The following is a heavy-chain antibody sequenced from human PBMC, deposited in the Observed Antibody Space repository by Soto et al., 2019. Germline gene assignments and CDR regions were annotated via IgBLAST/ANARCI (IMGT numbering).Heavy chain of an antibody. V-gene: IGHV4-39*01. J-gene: IGHJ6*02. CDR3: ARQLLEYSSSSEGLYYYYGMDV. D-gene: IGHD6-6*01. CDR2: IYYSGST. Sequence: QLQLQESGPGLVKPSETLSLTCTVSGGSISSSSYYWGWIRQPPGKGLEWIGSIYYSGSTYYNPSLQSRVTISVDTSKNQFSLKLSSVTAADTAVYYCARQLLEYSSSSEGLYYYYGMDVWGQGTTVTVSS. CDR1: GGSISSSSYY.